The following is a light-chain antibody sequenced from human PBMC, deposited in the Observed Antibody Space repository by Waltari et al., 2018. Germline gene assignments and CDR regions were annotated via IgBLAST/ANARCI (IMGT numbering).Light chain of an antibody. Sequence: DIQMTQSPSTLSASVGDRVTITCRASQRISPWLAWFQQKPVKAPKLLIYKESILQSGVPSRFSGSGAGTEYTLTISSLQPDDLATYYCQDYNTYTFGQGTKVGIK. CDR1: QRISPW. J-gene: IGKJ1*01. V-gene: IGKV1-5*03. CDR2: KES. CDR3: QDYNTYT.